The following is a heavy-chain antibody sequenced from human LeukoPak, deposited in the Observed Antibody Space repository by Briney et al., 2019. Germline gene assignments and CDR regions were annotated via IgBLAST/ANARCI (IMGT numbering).Heavy chain of an antibody. J-gene: IGHJ6*03. D-gene: IGHD3-22*01. CDR1: GFTFSSYA. Sequence: PGGSLRLSCAASGFTFSSYAMSWVRQAPGGGLEWVSAISGSGGSTFYGDSVEGRLTLSRDNSKHTLYLQMNSESTEDTAVYYCAKGNYDSSGYYGHYYYYYMDVWGKGTTVTVSS. CDR2: ISGSGGST. CDR3: AKGNYDSSGYYGHYYYYYMDV. V-gene: IGHV3-23*01.